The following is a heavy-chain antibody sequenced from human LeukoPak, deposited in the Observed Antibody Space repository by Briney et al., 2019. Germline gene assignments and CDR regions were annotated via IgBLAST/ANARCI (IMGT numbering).Heavy chain of an antibody. V-gene: IGHV1-2*06. D-gene: IGHD6-13*01. CDR2: VNPSSGIA. CDR1: GYTFSDYY. CDR3: TRGNARSWYFLY. J-gene: IGHJ4*02. Sequence: ASVKVSCKASGYTFSDYYMHWVRQAPGQGPEWMGRVNPSSGIANYAQRFQCRVTMTRDTSISTAYMELSGLTSDDTALYYCTRGNARSWYFLYWGQGTLVTVSS.